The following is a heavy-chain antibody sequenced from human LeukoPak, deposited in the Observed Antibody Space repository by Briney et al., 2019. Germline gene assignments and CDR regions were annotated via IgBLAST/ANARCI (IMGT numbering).Heavy chain of an antibody. D-gene: IGHD6-6*01. J-gene: IGHJ5*02. CDR2: ITPIFGTA. Sequence: SVKVSCKASGGTFSSYAISWVRQAPGQGLEWMGRITPIFGTANYAQKFQGRVTITTDESTSTAYMELSSLRSEDTAVYYCARDHSSSGEGNWFDPWGQGTLVTVSS. CDR1: GGTFSSYA. CDR3: ARDHSSSGEGNWFDP. V-gene: IGHV1-69*05.